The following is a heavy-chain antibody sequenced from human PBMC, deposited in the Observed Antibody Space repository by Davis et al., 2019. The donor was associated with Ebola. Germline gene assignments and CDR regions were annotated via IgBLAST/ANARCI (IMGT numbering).Heavy chain of an antibody. Sequence: GGSLRLSCAASGFTFSSYWMSWVRQAPGKGLEWVANIKQDGSEKYYVDSVKGRFTISRDNAKNSLYLQMNNLRAEDTAVYYCARVLRSGWWDWYFDLWGRGTLVTVSS. CDR3: ARVLRSGWWDWYFDL. J-gene: IGHJ2*01. CDR1: GFTFSSYW. D-gene: IGHD6-19*01. V-gene: IGHV3-7*01. CDR2: IKQDGSEK.